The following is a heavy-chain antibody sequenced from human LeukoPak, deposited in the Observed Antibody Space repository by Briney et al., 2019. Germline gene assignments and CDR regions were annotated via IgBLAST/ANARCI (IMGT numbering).Heavy chain of an antibody. D-gene: IGHD3-22*01. CDR1: GFTFTNYA. CDR3: ARHRGPSLYSSGYFDY. V-gene: IGHV3-23*01. J-gene: IGHJ4*02. CDR2: LSGSGGNT. Sequence: PGGSLRLSCSASGFTFTNYAMSWVRQAPGKGLEWVSSLSGSGGNTYYADSVKGRFTISRDNSKNTLYLQMNSLRPEDTAVYYCARHRGPSLYSSGYFDYWGQGTLVTVSS.